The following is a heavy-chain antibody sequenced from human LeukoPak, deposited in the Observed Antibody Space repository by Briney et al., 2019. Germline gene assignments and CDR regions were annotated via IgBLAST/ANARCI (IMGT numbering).Heavy chain of an antibody. J-gene: IGHJ4*02. CDR2: INHSGST. CDR3: ARGRQTSITIFRPVRPTVNYFDY. Sequence: SETLSPTCAVYGGSFSDYWSWIRQPPGKGLEWIGEINHSGSTNYNPSLKSRVTISVDTSKNQFSLKMSSVTAADTAVYYCARGRQTSITIFRPVRPTVNYFDYWGQGTLVTVSS. V-gene: IGHV4-34*01. CDR1: GGSFSDY. D-gene: IGHD3-3*01.